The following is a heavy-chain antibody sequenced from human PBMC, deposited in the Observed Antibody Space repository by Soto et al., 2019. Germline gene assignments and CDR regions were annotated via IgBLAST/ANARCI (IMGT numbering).Heavy chain of an antibody. CDR1: GFTFSSYG. CDR2: MSYDGSNK. D-gene: IGHD3-22*01. J-gene: IGHJ4*02. Sequence: GGSLRLSCAASGFTFSSYGMHWVRQAPGKGLEWVAVMSYDGSNKYYADSVKGRFTISGDNSKNTLYLQMNSLRAEDTAVYYCLSTTLVVIIWGQGTLVTVSS. CDR3: LSTTLVVII. V-gene: IGHV3-30*03.